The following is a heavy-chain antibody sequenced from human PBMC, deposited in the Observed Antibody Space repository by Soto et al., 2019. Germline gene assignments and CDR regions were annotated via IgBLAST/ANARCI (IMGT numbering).Heavy chain of an antibody. CDR1: GGSISSSAYY. Sequence: LHLQESGPGLLKLSETLSLTCTVSGGSISSSAYYWGWIRQTPGKRREWIASISSSGSTSYNPSLKSRVTISEDKSTNQLCLKLRSMTAAYSSVYCCARQVEVTSPDYWGQGTLVTVSS. J-gene: IGHJ4*02. CDR2: ISSSGST. V-gene: IGHV4-39*01. CDR3: ARQVEVTSPDY. D-gene: IGHD1-1*01.